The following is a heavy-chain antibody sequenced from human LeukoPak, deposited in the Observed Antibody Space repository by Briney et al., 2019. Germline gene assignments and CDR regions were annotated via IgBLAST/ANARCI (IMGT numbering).Heavy chain of an antibody. J-gene: IGHJ6*02. Sequence: GASVKVSCKASGYTFTSYDINWVRRATGQGLEWMGWMNTNSGNTGYAQKFQGRVTMTRNTSISTAYMELSSLRSEDTAVYYCAREEAVVAATTVGYYYYGMDVWGQGTTVTVSS. CDR3: AREEAVVAATTVGYYYYGMDV. V-gene: IGHV1-8*01. D-gene: IGHD2-15*01. CDR2: MNTNSGNT. CDR1: GYTFTSYD.